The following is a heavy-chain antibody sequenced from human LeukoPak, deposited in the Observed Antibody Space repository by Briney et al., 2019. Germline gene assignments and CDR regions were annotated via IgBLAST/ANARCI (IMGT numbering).Heavy chain of an antibody. CDR3: ARYDILTGSGMDV. V-gene: IGHV3-21*01. Sequence: GGSLRLSCAASGFTFSSYSMNWVRQAPGKGLEWVSSISSSSSYIYYADSVKGRFTISRDNAKNSLYLQMNSLRAEDTAVYYCARYDILTGSGMDVWGKGTTATVSS. CDR2: ISSSSSYI. CDR1: GFTFSSYS. J-gene: IGHJ6*04. D-gene: IGHD3-9*01.